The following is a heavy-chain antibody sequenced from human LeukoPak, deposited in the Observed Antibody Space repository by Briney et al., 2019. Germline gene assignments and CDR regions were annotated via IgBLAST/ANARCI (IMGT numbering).Heavy chain of an antibody. CDR3: AKDALDY. CDR2: ISYDGSNK. V-gene: IGHV3-30*18. Sequence: GGSLRLSCAASGFTFSSYGMHWVRQAPGKGLEWVAVISYDGSNKYYADSVKGRFTISRDNSKNTLYLQMNSLRAEDTAVYYCAKDALDYWGQGTLVTVSS. CDR1: GFTFSSYG. J-gene: IGHJ4*02.